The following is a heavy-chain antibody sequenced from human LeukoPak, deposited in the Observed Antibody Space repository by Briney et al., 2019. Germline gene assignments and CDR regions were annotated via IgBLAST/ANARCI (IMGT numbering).Heavy chain of an antibody. Sequence: GGSLRLSCVASGITFSTYAMSWVRQAPGKGLEWVSAISGSGGSTYYADSVKGRFTISRDNSKNTLYLQMNSLRAEDTAVYYCAKLVNEFGPPQSADYWGQGTLVTVSS. J-gene: IGHJ4*02. CDR1: GITFSTYA. CDR2: ISGSGGST. CDR3: AKLVNEFGPPQSADY. V-gene: IGHV3-23*01. D-gene: IGHD3-16*01.